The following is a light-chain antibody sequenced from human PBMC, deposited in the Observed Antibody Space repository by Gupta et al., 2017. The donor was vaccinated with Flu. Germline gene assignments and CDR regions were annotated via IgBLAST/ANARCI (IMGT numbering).Light chain of an antibody. Sequence: GTLSLSPGERTTLSCRASHSGNSSYLAWYQQKPGQAPRLLVYGASSRATGIPDRFSGSGSGTDFTLTIRRLEPEDFAVYFCQQYGSSPSTFGPGTKVDIK. CDR3: QQYGSSPST. V-gene: IGKV3-20*01. J-gene: IGKJ3*01. CDR1: HSGNSSY. CDR2: GAS.